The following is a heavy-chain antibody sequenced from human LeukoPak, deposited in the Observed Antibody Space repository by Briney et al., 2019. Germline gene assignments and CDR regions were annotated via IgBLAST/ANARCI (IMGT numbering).Heavy chain of an antibody. CDR1: GGTFSSYA. Sequence: SVKVSCKASGGTFSSYAISWVRQAPGQGLEWMGRIIPILGIANYAQKFQGRVTITADKSTSTAYMELSSLRSEDTAVYYCARERPAAGIPTGFDYWGQGTLVTVSS. D-gene: IGHD6-13*01. CDR3: ARERPAAGIPTGFDY. J-gene: IGHJ4*02. CDR2: IIPILGIA. V-gene: IGHV1-69*04.